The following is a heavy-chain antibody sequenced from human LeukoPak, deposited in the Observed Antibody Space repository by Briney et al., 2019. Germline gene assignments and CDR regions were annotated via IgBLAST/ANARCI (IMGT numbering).Heavy chain of an antibody. J-gene: IGHJ6*02. D-gene: IGHD3-3*01. CDR3: ARGQDYDFWSGYYKETYYYYYYGMDV. CDR1: GYTFTSNY. CDR2: INPSGGST. V-gene: IGHV1-46*01. Sequence: GASVKVSCKASGYTFTSNYMHWVRQAPGQGLEWMGIINPSGGSTSYAQKFQGRVTMTRDTSTSTVYMELSSLRSEDTAVYYCARGQDYDFWSGYYKETYYYYYYGMDVWGQGTTVTVSS.